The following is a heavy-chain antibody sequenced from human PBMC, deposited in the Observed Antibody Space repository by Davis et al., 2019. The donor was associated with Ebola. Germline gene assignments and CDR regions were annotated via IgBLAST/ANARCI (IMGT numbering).Heavy chain of an antibody. V-gene: IGHV3-23*01. CDR2: ISGSGGST. CDR1: GFTFSSYA. CDR3: AKALDYGGNSYYYYGMDV. Sequence: GESLKISCAASGFTFSSYAMSWVRQAPGKGLEWVSAISGSGGSTYYADSVKGRFTISRDNSKNTLYLQMNSLRAEDTAVYYCAKALDYGGNSYYYYGMDVWGQGTTVTVSS. D-gene: IGHD4-23*01. J-gene: IGHJ6*02.